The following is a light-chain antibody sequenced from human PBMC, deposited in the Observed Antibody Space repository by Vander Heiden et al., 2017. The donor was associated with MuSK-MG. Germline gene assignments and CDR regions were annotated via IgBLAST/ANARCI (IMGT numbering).Light chain of an antibody. Sequence: DIQMTQSPSSLSASVGDRVTITCRANQDISDYLAWYQQKPGKVLKLLMYGASTLQSGVPSRFSGSGSGTDFTLTISSLQPEDVATYYCQKYNSAPLTFGGGTKVEIK. V-gene: IGKV1-27*01. CDR2: GAS. CDR3: QKYNSAPLT. J-gene: IGKJ4*01. CDR1: QDISDY.